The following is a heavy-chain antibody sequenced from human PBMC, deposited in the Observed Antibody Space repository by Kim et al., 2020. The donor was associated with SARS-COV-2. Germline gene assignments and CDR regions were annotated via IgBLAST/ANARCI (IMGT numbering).Heavy chain of an antibody. V-gene: IGHV7-4-1*02. Sequence: ASVKVSCKASGYTFTSYAMNWVRQAPGQGLEWMGWINTNTGNPTYALGFTGRFVFSLDTSVSTAYLQISSLKAEDTAVYYCASIAARLYYYYGMDVWGQGTTVTVSS. D-gene: IGHD6-6*01. CDR3: ASIAARLYYYYGMDV. J-gene: IGHJ6*02. CDR2: INTNTGNP. CDR1: GYTFTSYA.